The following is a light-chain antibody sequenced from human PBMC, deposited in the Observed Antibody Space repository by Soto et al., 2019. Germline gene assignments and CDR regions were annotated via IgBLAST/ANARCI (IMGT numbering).Light chain of an antibody. Sequence: DIQMTQSPSTLSGSVGDRVTITCRASQTISSWLAWYQQKPGKAPKLLIYKASTLKSGVPSRFSGSGSGTEFTLTISTLHPDDFATYYCVQDYDYPRTFGQGTKVDIK. CDR3: VQDYDYPRT. V-gene: IGKV1-5*03. CDR2: KAS. CDR1: QTISSW. J-gene: IGKJ1*01.